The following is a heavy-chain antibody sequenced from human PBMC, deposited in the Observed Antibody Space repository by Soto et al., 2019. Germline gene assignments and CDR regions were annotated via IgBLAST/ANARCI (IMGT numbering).Heavy chain of an antibody. Sequence: SETLSLTCTVSGGSISSYYWSWIRQPPGKGLEWIGYIYYSGSANYNPSLKSRVTISVDTSKNQFSLQLSSVIAADTAVYYCARVGCTNGVCLYYYYYGMDVWGQGTTVTVSS. CDR1: GGSISSYY. CDR2: IYYSGSA. J-gene: IGHJ6*02. V-gene: IGHV4-59*01. D-gene: IGHD2-8*01. CDR3: ARVGCTNGVCLYYYYYGMDV.